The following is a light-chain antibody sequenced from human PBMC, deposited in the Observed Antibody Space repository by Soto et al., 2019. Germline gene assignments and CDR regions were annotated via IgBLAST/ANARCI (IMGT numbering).Light chain of an antibody. CDR1: SSDIGAYNY. CDR3: TAYSRTSVV. CDR2: DVS. Sequence: QSVLTQPASVSGSPGQSITISCIGTSSDIGAYNYVSWYQQHPGKAPKLMIFDVSNRPSGVSDRFSGSKSGNTASLTVSGLQAEDEADYYCTAYSRTSVVFGGGTKLTVL. J-gene: IGLJ2*01. V-gene: IGLV2-14*03.